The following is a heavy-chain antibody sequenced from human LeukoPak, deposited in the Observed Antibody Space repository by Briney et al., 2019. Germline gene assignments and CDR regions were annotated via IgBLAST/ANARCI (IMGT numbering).Heavy chain of an antibody. CDR2: ISYDGSNK. V-gene: IGHV3-30*03. Sequence: GRSLRLSCAASGFSFSNYGMHWVRQAPGKGLEWVAVISYDGSNKQYADSVKGRFTISRDNSKNTLYLQMSSLRAEDTAVYYCARGEYYSDTSSYFDYWGQGTLVTVSS. D-gene: IGHD3-22*01. J-gene: IGHJ4*02. CDR3: ARGEYYSDTSSYFDY. CDR1: GFSFSNYG.